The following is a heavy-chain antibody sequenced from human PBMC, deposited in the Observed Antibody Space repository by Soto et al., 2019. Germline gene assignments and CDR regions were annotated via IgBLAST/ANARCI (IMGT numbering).Heavy chain of an antibody. CDR1: GFTFSSYS. CDR2: ISSSSSYI. CDR3: ASLPGEYYYYYYGMDV. V-gene: IGHV3-21*01. J-gene: IGHJ6*02. Sequence: EVQLVESGGGLVKPGGSLRLSCAASGFTFSSYSMNWVRQAPGKGLEWVSSISSSSSYIYYADSVKGRFTISRDNAQNSLYLKMNSLRAEDTAVYYCASLPGEYYYYYYGMDVWGQGTTVTVSS. D-gene: IGHD2-2*01.